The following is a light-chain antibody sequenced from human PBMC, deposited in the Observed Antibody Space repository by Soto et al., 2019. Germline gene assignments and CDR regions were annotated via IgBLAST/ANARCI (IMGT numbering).Light chain of an antibody. V-gene: IGKV1-33*01. CDR1: QDISNY. Sequence: DIQMTQSPSSLSASVGDRVTITCQASQDISNYLNWYQQKPGKAPNLLIHDAFNLETGVPSRFSGGRSGTDFTFTISSLQPEDIATYYCLQYRNFPLTFGGGTKVEIK. CDR2: DAF. J-gene: IGKJ4*01. CDR3: LQYRNFPLT.